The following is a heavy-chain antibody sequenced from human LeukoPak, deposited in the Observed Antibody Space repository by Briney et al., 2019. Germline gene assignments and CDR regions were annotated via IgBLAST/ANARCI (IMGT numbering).Heavy chain of an antibody. J-gene: IGHJ5*02. D-gene: IGHD5-24*01. V-gene: IGHV1-46*01. CDR3: ARDISVRDAAWWFNP. Sequence: PGRSLRLSCAASGYTFTSNYMHWVRQAPGQGLEWMGVINPTGGSTSYAHKFQGRITLTRDMSTSTDYLELSSLRSDDTAVYYCARDISVRDAAWWFNPWGQGTLVTVSS. CDR1: GYTFTSNY. CDR2: INPTGGST.